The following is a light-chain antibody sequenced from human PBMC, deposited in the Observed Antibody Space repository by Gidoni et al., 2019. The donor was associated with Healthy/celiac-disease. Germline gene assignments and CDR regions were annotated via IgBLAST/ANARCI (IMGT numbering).Light chain of an antibody. CDR3: QQYNTSPPYT. V-gene: IGKV3-15*01. J-gene: IGKJ2*01. Sequence: EIVMTHSPATLSVSPGERATLSGRASQSVSSNLAWYQQKPGQAPMLLIYVASTRATGIPAWFSGSAFGTEFPLTISLLQSEDFAVYYCQQYNTSPPYTFGQGTKLEIK. CDR1: QSVSSN. CDR2: VAS.